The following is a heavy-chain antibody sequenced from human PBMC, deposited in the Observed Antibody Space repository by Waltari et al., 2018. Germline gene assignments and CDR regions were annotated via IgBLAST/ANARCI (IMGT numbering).Heavy chain of an antibody. CDR3: LGLGGISGYDRGGY. J-gene: IGHJ4*02. D-gene: IGHD5-12*01. Sequence: QVQLVQSGAEVKKPGASVKVSCKVSGYTLTELSMHWVRQAPGKGLEWMGGFDPEDGETIYAKKFQGRVTRTEDTSTDTAYMERSSLRSEDTAVYYCLGLGGISGYDRGGYWGQGTLVTVSS. CDR1: GYTLTELS. V-gene: IGHV1-24*01. CDR2: FDPEDGET.